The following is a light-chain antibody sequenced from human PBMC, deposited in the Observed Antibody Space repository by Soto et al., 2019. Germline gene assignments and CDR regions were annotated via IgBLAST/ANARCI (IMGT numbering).Light chain of an antibody. CDR2: GTS. Sequence: EVVLTPSPGTLSLSRCERATLSCSAGERIYSAYLGWYQQKPGQAPRLLIYGTSSRATGIPDRFSGSGSGTDFTLTISRLEPEDFAVYYCQQYGNSPITFGQGTRLENK. J-gene: IGKJ5*01. CDR3: QQYGNSPIT. CDR1: ERIYSAY. V-gene: IGKV3-20*01.